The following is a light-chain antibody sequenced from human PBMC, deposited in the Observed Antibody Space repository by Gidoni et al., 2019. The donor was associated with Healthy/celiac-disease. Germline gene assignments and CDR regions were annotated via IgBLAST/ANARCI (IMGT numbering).Light chain of an antibody. Sequence: DIQMTQSPSSLSASVGDSVTITCRASQSISSYVNWYQQKPGKAPNLLSHSASTSQSGVPSRISGSGSGTDFTLTISSLQPEDFATYYCQQSYSTPKTFXQXTKVEIK. CDR3: QQSYSTPKT. CDR2: SAS. V-gene: IGKV1-39*01. J-gene: IGKJ1*01. CDR1: QSISSY.